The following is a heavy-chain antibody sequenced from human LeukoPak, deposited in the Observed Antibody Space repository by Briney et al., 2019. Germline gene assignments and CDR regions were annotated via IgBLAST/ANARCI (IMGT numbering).Heavy chain of an antibody. CDR3: AKGTYYYGSGSFKNPFDY. D-gene: IGHD3-10*01. CDR2: ISGSGGST. CDR1: GFTFSSYA. J-gene: IGHJ4*02. V-gene: IGHV3-23*01. Sequence: GGSLRLSCAASGFTFSSYAMSWVRQAPGKGLEWVSAISGSGGSTYYADSVKGRFTISRDNSKNTLYLQMNSLRAEDTAVYYCAKGTYYYGSGSFKNPFDYWGQGTLVTVSS.